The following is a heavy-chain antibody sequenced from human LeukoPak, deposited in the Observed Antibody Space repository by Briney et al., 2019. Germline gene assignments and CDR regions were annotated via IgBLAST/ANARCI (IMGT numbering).Heavy chain of an antibody. Sequence: PGGSLRLSCETSKFTFSAYSMNWVRQAPGKGLEWLSFISGSGSTVYYTDSVKGRFTISRDNANNSLFLHMNSLRAEDTAVYFCAREPTTGFWSGYYLDYWGQGALVTVSS. V-gene: IGHV3-48*01. CDR2: ISGSGSTV. D-gene: IGHD3-3*01. CDR3: AREPTTGFWSGYYLDY. J-gene: IGHJ4*02. CDR1: KFTFSAYS.